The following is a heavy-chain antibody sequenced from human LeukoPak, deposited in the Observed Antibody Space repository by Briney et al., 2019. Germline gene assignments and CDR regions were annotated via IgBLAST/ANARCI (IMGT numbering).Heavy chain of an antibody. CDR1: GGSISSYY. Sequence: PSETLSLTCTVSGGSISSYYWSWIRQPPGKGLEWIGYIYYSGSTNYNPSLKSRVTISVDTSKNQFSLKLSSVTAADTAVYYCARGSYGSGRPNYYYMDVWGKGTTVTVSS. J-gene: IGHJ6*03. V-gene: IGHV4-59*01. CDR2: IYYSGST. D-gene: IGHD3-10*01. CDR3: ARGSYGSGRPNYYYMDV.